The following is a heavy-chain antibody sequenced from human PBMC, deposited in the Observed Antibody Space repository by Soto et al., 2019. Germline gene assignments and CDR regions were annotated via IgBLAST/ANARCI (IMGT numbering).Heavy chain of an antibody. Sequence: QVQLVQSGAEVKKPGASVKVSCKASGYTFTSYDINWVRQATGQGLEWMGWMNPHRGNTGYAQKSQGRATMTRHTSIGTAYMEVGSVRSEETAGYYCARSGGAAGSGRAGWKKTKREARGRFDPWGQGTLVTVSS. CDR3: ARSGGAAGSGRAGWKKTKREARGRFDP. CDR1: GYTFTSYD. V-gene: IGHV1-8*01. D-gene: IGHD3-16*01. J-gene: IGHJ5*02. CDR2: MNPHRGNT.